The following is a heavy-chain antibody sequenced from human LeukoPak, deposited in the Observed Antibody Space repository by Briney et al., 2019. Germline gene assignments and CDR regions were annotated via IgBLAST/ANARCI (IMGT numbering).Heavy chain of an antibody. CDR2: IYYSGST. CDR3: AGYDSGTFDAFDI. J-gene: IGHJ3*02. Sequence: PSETLSPTCTVSGGSISSSSYYWGWIRQPPGKGLEWIGSIYYSGSTYYNPSLKSRVTISVDTSKNQFFLKLSSVTAADTAVYYCAGYDSGTFDAFDIWGQGTMVTVSS. D-gene: IGHD3-22*01. V-gene: IGHV4-39*01. CDR1: GGSISSSSYY.